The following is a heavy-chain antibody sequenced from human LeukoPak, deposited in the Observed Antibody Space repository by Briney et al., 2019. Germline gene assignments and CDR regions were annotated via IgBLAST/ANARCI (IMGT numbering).Heavy chain of an antibody. J-gene: IGHJ4*02. D-gene: IGHD2-2*01. CDR1: GGSISRGGYY. Sequence: PSQTLSLTCTVSGGSISRGGYYWSWIRQPPGKGLEWIGYIYHSGSTYYNPSLKSRVTISVDRSKNQFSLKLSSVTAADTAVYYCARGRYCSSTSCSYFDYWGQGTLVTVSS. CDR2: IYHSGST. CDR3: ARGRYCSSTSCSYFDY. V-gene: IGHV4-30-2*01.